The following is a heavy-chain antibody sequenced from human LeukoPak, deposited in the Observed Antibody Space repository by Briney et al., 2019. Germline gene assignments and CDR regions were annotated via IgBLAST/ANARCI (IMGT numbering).Heavy chain of an antibody. V-gene: IGHV3-11*01. CDR2: ISSSGSTI. Sequence: GGSLRLSCAASGFTFSDYYMNWIRQAPGKGLEWVSYISSSGSTISYADSVKGRFTISRDNAKNSLYLQMNSLSAEDTAVYYCARSPGAGRYYYYYMDVWGKGTTVTISS. J-gene: IGHJ6*03. CDR1: GFTFSDYY. CDR3: ARSPGAGRYYYYYMDV. D-gene: IGHD6-19*01.